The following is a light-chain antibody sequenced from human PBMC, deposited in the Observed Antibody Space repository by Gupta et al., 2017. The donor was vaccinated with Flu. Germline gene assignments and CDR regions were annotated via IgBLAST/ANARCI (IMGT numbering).Light chain of an antibody. CDR2: DDS. CDR1: NIATKT. J-gene: IGLJ3*02. Sequence: GQTASITGSGNNIATKTEDWYHQQPGREPVMVVNDDSDRRSGMPERFSGANTGSTTTLTISRVEDGDEDAYYYRVWDGSSDRWVFGGGTKLTVL. V-gene: IGLV3-21*02. CDR3: RVWDGSSDRWV.